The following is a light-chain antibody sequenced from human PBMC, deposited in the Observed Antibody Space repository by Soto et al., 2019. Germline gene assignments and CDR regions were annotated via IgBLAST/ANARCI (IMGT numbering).Light chain of an antibody. Sequence: QSVLTQPPSASGTPGQRVTISCSGSSSNIGSNTVNWYQQLPGTAPKLLIYSNNQRTSGVPDRFSGSKSGTSASLAISGLQSEDEADYYCAAWDDSLNGPRFGGGTKVTVL. CDR1: SSNIGSNT. J-gene: IGLJ3*02. CDR2: SNN. CDR3: AAWDDSLNGPR. V-gene: IGLV1-44*01.